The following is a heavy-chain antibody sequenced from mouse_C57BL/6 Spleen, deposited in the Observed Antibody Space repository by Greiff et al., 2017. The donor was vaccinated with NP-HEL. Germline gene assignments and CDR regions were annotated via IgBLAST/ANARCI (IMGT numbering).Heavy chain of an antibody. CDR1: GYSFTGYY. V-gene: IGHV1-42*01. CDR3: ARLGTFYAMDY. D-gene: IGHD5-1*01. J-gene: IGHJ4*01. CDR2: INPSTGGT. Sequence: EVKVEESGPELVKPGASVKISCKASGYSFTGYYMNWVKQSPEKSLEWIGEINPSTGGTTYNQKFKAKATLTVDKSSSTAYMQLKSLTSEDSAVYYCARLGTFYAMDYWGQGTSVTVSS.